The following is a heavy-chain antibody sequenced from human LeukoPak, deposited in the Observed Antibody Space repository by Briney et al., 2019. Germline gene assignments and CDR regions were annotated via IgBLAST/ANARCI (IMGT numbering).Heavy chain of an antibody. CDR2: ISGSGRTI. CDR1: GFTFDAYE. V-gene: IGHV3-48*03. J-gene: IGHJ5*01. Sequence: GGSLRLSCAASGFTFDAYEINWVRRAPGKGLEWVSYISGSGRTIYYADSVKGRFTISWDNAKNSVYLQMNRLRAEDTAVYYCARGVYGRFDSWGQGTLVTVSS. CDR3: ARGVYGRFDS. D-gene: IGHD2/OR15-2a*01.